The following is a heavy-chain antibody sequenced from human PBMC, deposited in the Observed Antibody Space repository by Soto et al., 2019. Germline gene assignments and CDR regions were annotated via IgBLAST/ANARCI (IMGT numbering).Heavy chain of an antibody. D-gene: IGHD2-2*01. CDR3: AREAGVVPYFDY. CDR2: INAGNGNT. Sequence: ASVKVSCKASGYTFTSYAMHWVRKAPGQRLEWMGWINAGNGNTKYSQKFQGRVTITRDTSASTAYMELSSLRSEDTAVYYCAREAGVVPYFDYWGQGTLVTVSS. J-gene: IGHJ4*02. CDR1: GYTFTSYA. V-gene: IGHV1-3*01.